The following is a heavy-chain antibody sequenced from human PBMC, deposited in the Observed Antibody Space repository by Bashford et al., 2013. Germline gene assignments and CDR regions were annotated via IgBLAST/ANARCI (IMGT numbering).Heavy chain of an antibody. CDR3: ARSSGYDQMGYFDY. CDR2: IYPGDSDT. J-gene: IGHJ4*02. V-gene: IGHV5-51*01. Sequence: WVRQMPGKGLEWMGIIYPGDSDTRYSPSFQGQVTISADKSISTAYLQWSSLKASDTAMYYCARSSGYDQMGYFDYWGQGTLVTVSS. D-gene: IGHD5-12*01.